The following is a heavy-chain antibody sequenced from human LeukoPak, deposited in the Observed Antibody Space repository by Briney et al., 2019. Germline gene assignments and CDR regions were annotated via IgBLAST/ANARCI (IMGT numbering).Heavy chain of an antibody. CDR1: GFTFSSYE. CDR2: ISSSGSTT. CDR3: ARDNYDSSGYYFD. V-gene: IGHV3-48*03. Sequence: GGSLRLSCAASGFTFSSYEMNWVRQAPGKGLEWVSYISSSGSTTHYADSVKGRFTISRDNAKKSLYLQMNSLRAEDTAVYYCARDNYDSSGYYFDWGRGTLVTVSS. J-gene: IGHJ4*02. D-gene: IGHD3-22*01.